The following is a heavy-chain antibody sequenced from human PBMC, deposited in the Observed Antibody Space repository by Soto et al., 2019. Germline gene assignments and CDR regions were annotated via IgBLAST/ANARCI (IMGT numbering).Heavy chain of an antibody. CDR2: ISGSGGST. CDR1: GFTFSSYA. Sequence: PGGSLRLSCAASGFTFSSYAMSWVRQAPGKGLEWVSAISGSGGSTYYADSVKGRFTISRDNSKNTLYLQMNSLRAEDTAVYYCATVGYSSGWYGYYYYGMDVWGQGTTVTVSS. CDR3: ATVGYSSGWYGYYYYGMDV. V-gene: IGHV3-23*01. J-gene: IGHJ6*02. D-gene: IGHD6-19*01.